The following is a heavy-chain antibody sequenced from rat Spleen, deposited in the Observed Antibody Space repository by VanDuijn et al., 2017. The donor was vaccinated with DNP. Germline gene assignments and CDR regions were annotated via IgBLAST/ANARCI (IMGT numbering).Heavy chain of an antibody. V-gene: IGHV2-41*01. J-gene: IGHJ2*01. CDR3: VRGSGSVDY. D-gene: IGHD3-7*01. CDR2: ISNSGIT. CDR1: GFSLTSNN. Sequence: QVQLKESGPGLVQPSQTLSLTCTVAGFSLTSNNVHWLRQPPGKGLEWIAAISNSGITYYNSALKSRLSISRDTSKSQVLLKMNSLQTDDRGTYYCVRGSGSVDYWGRGVMVTVSS.